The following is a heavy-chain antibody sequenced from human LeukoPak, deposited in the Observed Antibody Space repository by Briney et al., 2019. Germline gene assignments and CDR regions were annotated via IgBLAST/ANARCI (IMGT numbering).Heavy chain of an antibody. Sequence: GGSLRLSCTASGFTFSSYGMHWVRQAPGKGLEWVSYISSSSSTIYYADSVKGRFTISRDNAKNSLYLQMNSLRAEDTAVYYCARDVGYYDSSGSQPDAFDIWGQGTMVTVSS. CDR1: GFTFSSYG. J-gene: IGHJ3*02. D-gene: IGHD3-22*01. CDR2: ISSSSSTI. V-gene: IGHV3-48*04. CDR3: ARDVGYYDSSGSQPDAFDI.